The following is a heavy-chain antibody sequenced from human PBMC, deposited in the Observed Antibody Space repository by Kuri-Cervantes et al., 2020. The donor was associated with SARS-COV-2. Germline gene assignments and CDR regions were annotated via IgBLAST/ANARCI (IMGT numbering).Heavy chain of an antibody. CDR2: MNPNSGNT. D-gene: IGHD6-13*01. Sequence: ASVKVSCKASGYTFTSYYINWVRQATGQGLEWMGWMNPNSGNTGYAQKFQGRVTMTEDTSTDTAYMELSSLRSEDTAVYYCATGRLGTDSSSWYAPDYWGQGTLVTVSS. CDR3: ATGRLGTDSSSWYAPDY. V-gene: IGHV1-8*01. CDR1: GYTFTSYY. J-gene: IGHJ4*02.